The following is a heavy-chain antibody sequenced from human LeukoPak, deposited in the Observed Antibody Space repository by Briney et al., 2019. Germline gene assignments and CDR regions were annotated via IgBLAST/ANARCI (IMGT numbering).Heavy chain of an antibody. J-gene: IGHJ4*02. D-gene: IGHD3-16*01. CDR1: GATFSSDE. Sequence: GGSLRLSCAASGATFSSDEMNWVRQAPGKGLEWVSYISSSSSTIYYADSVKGRFTVSRDNARSSLYLQMSSLRDEDTAVYYCAREGDFDYWGQGTLVTVSS. V-gene: IGHV3-48*02. CDR2: ISSSSSTI. CDR3: AREGDFDY.